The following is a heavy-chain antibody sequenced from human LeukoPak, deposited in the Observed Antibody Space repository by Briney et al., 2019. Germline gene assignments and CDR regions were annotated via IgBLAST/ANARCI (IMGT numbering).Heavy chain of an antibody. V-gene: IGHV1-2*02. CDR1: GYTFTGYY. D-gene: IGHD3-10*01. CDR2: INPNSGGT. Sequence: ASVKVSCKASGYTFTGYYMHWVRQAPGRGLEWMGWINPNSGGTNYAQKFQGRVTMTRDTSISTAYMELSRLRSDDTAVYYCASRITMVRGVIIKEGNWFDPWGQGTLVTVSS. J-gene: IGHJ5*02. CDR3: ASRITMVRGVIIKEGNWFDP.